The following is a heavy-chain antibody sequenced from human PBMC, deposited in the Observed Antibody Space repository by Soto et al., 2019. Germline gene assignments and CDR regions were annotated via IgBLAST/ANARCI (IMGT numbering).Heavy chain of an antibody. Sequence: EVQLVESGGGLVQPGGSLRLSCAASAFTVTSNYMSWVRQAPGKGLEWVSVIYSGGSTYYADFVKGRFTISRDNSKNTVYLQMNSLRADDTAVYYCARATYCTGGNCLLDYWGQGTLVTVSS. V-gene: IGHV3-53*04. CDR2: IYSGGST. CDR1: AFTVTSNY. J-gene: IGHJ4*02. D-gene: IGHD2-15*01. CDR3: ARATYCTGGNCLLDY.